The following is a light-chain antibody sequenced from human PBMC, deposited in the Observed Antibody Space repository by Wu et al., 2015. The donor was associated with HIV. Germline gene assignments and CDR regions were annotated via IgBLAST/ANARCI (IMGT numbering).Light chain of an antibody. Sequence: EVVMTQSPATLSVSPGETVTLSCRASQSVSSKLAWYQQKAGQAPRLLIYATSTRATGVPARFTGSGSGTDFTLTISNMESEDFAVYYCQQRTTSIAFGQGTRLDLK. J-gene: IGKJ5*01. CDR1: QSVSSK. CDR3: QQRTTSIA. V-gene: IGKV3-15*01. CDR2: ATS.